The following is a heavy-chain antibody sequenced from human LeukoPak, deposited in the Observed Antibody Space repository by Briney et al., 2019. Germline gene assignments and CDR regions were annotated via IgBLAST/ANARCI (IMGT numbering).Heavy chain of an antibody. CDR2: INHSGST. Sequence: SETLSLTCAVYGGSFSGYYWSWIRQPPGKGLEWSGEINHSGSTNYNPSLKSRVTISVDTSKNQFSLKLSSVTAADTAVYYCARGIIAVADPPAYYFDYWGQGTLVTVSS. V-gene: IGHV4-34*01. CDR3: ARGIIAVADPPAYYFDY. CDR1: GGSFSGYY. J-gene: IGHJ4*02. D-gene: IGHD6-19*01.